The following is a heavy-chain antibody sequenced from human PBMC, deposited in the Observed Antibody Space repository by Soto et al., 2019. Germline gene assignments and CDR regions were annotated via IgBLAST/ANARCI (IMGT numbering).Heavy chain of an antibody. CDR3: ARDRYCGGGSCYSEWAFDI. J-gene: IGHJ3*02. Sequence: EVQLLESGGGLVQPGGSLRLSCAASGFTFSSYAMSWVRQAPGKGLEWVSAISGSGGSTYYADSVKGRFTISRDNSKNTLYLQMNSLRAEDTAVYYCARDRYCGGGSCYSEWAFDIWGQGTMVTVSS. D-gene: IGHD2-15*01. V-gene: IGHV3-23*01. CDR2: ISGSGGST. CDR1: GFTFSSYA.